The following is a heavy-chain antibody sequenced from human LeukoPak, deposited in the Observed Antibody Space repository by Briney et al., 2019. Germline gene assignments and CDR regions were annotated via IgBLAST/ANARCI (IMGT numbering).Heavy chain of an antibody. D-gene: IGHD3-22*01. CDR1: GFTFSSYA. V-gene: IGHV3-23*01. CDR2: ISGSGGST. Sequence: GGSLRLSCAASGFTFSSYAMSWVRQAPGKGLEWVSAISGSGGSTYYADSVKGRFTISRDNSKNTLYLQMNSLRAEDTAVYYCAKDTYYYDSSGYYPFGYWGQGTLVTVSS. CDR3: AKDTYYYDSSGYYPFGY. J-gene: IGHJ4*02.